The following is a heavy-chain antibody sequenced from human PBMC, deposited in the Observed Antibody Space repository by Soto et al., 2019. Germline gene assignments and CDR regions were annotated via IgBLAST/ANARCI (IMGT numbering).Heavy chain of an antibody. V-gene: IGHV1-18*01. CDR3: AREYCSSASCYGVDY. D-gene: IGHD2-2*01. J-gene: IGHJ4*02. Sequence: QVPLVQSGVEVKKPGASVKVSCKASGYTFTTYGISWVRQAPGQGLEWMGWISTSNGDTKYAQKLQGRVTMATDTSTSTAYMELRSLRSDDTAVYYCAREYCSSASCYGVDYWGQGILVTVSS. CDR1: GYTFTTYG. CDR2: ISTSNGDT.